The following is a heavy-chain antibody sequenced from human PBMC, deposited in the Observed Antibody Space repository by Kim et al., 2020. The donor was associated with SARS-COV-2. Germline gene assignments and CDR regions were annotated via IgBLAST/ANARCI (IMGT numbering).Heavy chain of an antibody. CDR2: MNPNSGNT. V-gene: IGHV1-8*01. J-gene: IGHJ6*01. D-gene: IGHD2-15*01. CDR1: GHTFTSYD. Sequence: ASVKVSCKASGHTFTSYDINWVRQAAGQGLEWMGWMNPNSGNTGYAQKFQGRVTMTRSIATSTAYMELSSLRSEDTAVYYCAGSRSVGYGSDINCFSCYY. CDR3: AGSRSVGYGSDINCFSCYY.